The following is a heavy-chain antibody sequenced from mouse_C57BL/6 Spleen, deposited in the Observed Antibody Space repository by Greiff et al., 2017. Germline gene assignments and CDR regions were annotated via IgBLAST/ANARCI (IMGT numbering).Heavy chain of an antibody. CDR3: ARSYDYDEGGFDY. Sequence: VQLQQPGAELVGPGSSVRLSCKASGYTFTSYWMHWVKQRPIQGLEWIGNIDPSDSETHYNQKFKDKATLTVDKSSSTAYMQLSSLTSEDSAVYYCARSYDYDEGGFDYWGQGTTLTVSS. CDR1: GYTFTSYW. J-gene: IGHJ2*01. D-gene: IGHD2-4*01. V-gene: IGHV1-52*01. CDR2: IDPSDSET.